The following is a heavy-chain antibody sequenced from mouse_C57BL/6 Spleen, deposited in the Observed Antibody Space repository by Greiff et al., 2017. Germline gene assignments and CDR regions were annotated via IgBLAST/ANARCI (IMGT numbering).Heavy chain of an antibody. J-gene: IGHJ1*03. CDR2: IDPETGGT. V-gene: IGHV1-15*01. Sequence: QVQLKQSGAELVRPGASVTLSCKASGYTFTDYEMHWVKQTPVHGLEWIGAIDPETGGTAYNQKFKGKAILTADKSSSTAYMELRSLTSEDSAVXYCTRGYYEGWYFDVWGTGTTVTVSS. CDR1: GYTFTDYE. D-gene: IGHD1-1*01. CDR3: TRGYYEGWYFDV.